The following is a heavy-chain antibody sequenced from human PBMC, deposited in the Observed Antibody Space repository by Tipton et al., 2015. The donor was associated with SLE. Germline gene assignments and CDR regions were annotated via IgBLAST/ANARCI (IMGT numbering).Heavy chain of an antibody. J-gene: IGHJ4*02. Sequence: TLSLTCAVYGGSFSGYYWSWIRQPPGKGLEWIGYISNSGSTHYNPSLKSRITISIDTSKNQFSLEVNSVTAADTAVYYCTRVYQCFDYWGQGALVTVSS. CDR2: ISNSGST. D-gene: IGHD2-2*01. CDR1: GGSFSGYY. V-gene: IGHV4-59*01. CDR3: TRVYQCFDY.